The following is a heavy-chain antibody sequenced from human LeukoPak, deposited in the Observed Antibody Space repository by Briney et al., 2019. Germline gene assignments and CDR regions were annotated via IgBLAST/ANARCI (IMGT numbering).Heavy chain of an antibody. CDR1: GDSISSYY. D-gene: IGHD3-10*01. CDR2: IYYSGST. V-gene: IGHV4-59*08. J-gene: IGHJ4*02. Sequence: SETLSLTCTVSGDSISSYYWSWTRQPPGKGLEWIGYIYYSGSTNYNPSLKSRVTISVDTSKNQFSLKLSSVTAADTGVYYCARHYPYGSGSYSPFYFDYRGQGTLVTVSS. CDR3: ARHYPYGSGSYSPFYFDY.